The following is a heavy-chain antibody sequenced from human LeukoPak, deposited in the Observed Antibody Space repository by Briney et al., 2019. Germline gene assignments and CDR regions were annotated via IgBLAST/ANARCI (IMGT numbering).Heavy chain of an antibody. D-gene: IGHD3-10*01. Sequence: SETLSLTCTVSGGSISSYYWSWIRQPPGKGLEWIGYIYHSGSTYYNPSLKSRVTISVDRSKNQFSLKLSSVTAADTAVYYCASTMVRGVIGYWGQGTLVTVSS. V-gene: IGHV4-59*12. CDR2: IYHSGST. CDR3: ASTMVRGVIGY. CDR1: GGSISSYY. J-gene: IGHJ4*02.